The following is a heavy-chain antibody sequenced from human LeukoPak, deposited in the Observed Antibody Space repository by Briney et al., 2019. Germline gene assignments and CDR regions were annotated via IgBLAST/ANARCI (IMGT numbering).Heavy chain of an antibody. CDR3: ARDKFPYGGYGYFQH. Sequence: GGSLRLSCAASGFTFSSYAMHWVRQAPGKGLEWVAVISYDGSNKYYADSVKGRFTISRDNSKNTLYLQMNSLRAEDTAVYYCARDKFPYGGYGYFQHWGQGTLVTVSS. V-gene: IGHV3-30*04. J-gene: IGHJ1*01. D-gene: IGHD5-12*01. CDR1: GFTFSSYA. CDR2: ISYDGSNK.